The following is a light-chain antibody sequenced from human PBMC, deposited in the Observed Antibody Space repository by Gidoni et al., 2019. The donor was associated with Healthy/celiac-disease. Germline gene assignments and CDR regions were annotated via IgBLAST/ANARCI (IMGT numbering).Light chain of an antibody. CDR1: QRVSNSY. CDR3: QQYGSSPGT. CDR2: GTS. Sequence: IVLTLSLGTLSLSPGERATLSCRASQRVSNSYLAWYQQKPGQAPRLLIYGTSSRATGIPDRFSGSGSGTDFTLTISGLEPEDFAVYYCQQYGSSPGTFGQGTRLEIK. J-gene: IGKJ5*01. V-gene: IGKV3-20*01.